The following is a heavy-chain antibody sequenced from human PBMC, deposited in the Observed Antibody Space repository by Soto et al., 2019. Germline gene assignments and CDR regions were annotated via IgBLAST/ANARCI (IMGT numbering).Heavy chain of an antibody. V-gene: IGHV4-34*01. Sequence: QVQLQPWGAGLLKPAATLSLTCVGYGGAFSGYYWSWIRQPPGKGLEWIGEIKDGGLTNYSPSLKSRATISKDTPNTQFSLKLHSVTAADTAVYYCARGQEGGVATHWDQGALVTVSS. D-gene: IGHD5-12*01. J-gene: IGHJ4*02. CDR3: ARGQEGGVATH. CDR1: GGAFSGYY. CDR2: IKDGGLT.